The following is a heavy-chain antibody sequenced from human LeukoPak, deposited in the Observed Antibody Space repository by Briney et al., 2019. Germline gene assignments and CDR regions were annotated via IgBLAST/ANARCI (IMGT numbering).Heavy chain of an antibody. CDR1: GFTLSTYD. D-gene: IGHD4-17*01. Sequence: GGSLRLSCAASGFTLSTYDMHWVRQGPGEGLEWVAAVGTSGHTFYPDSVKGQFTISRENARNSVYLQMNSPRAGDTAVYYCVRSFYGDHPYWGQGTLVTVSS. CDR2: VGTSGHT. CDR3: VRSFYGDHPY. V-gene: IGHV3-13*01. J-gene: IGHJ4*02.